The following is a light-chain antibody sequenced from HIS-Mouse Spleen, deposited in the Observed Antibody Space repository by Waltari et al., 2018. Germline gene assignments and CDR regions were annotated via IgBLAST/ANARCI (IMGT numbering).Light chain of an antibody. V-gene: IGKV1-33*01. Sequence: DIQMTQSPSSLYASVGARVTITCQASQDISNYLNWYQQKPGKAPKLLIYDASNLETGVPSRFSGSGSGTDFTFTISSLQPEDIATYYCQQYDNLPPFTFGPGTKVDIK. J-gene: IGKJ3*01. CDR3: QQYDNLPPFT. CDR1: QDISNY. CDR2: DAS.